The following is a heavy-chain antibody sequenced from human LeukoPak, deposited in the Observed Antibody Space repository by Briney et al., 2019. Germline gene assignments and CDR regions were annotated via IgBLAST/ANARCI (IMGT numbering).Heavy chain of an antibody. CDR2: INPNSGGT. D-gene: IGHD3-3*01. Sequence: GASVKVSCKASGYTFTDYYILWVRQAPGQGLEWMGWINPNSGGTNYAQKFQGRVTMTRDTSISTAYMELSRLRSDDTAVYYCARSHGGITIRNWFDPWGQGTLVTVSS. CDR1: GYTFTDYY. J-gene: IGHJ5*02. CDR3: ARSHGGITIRNWFDP. V-gene: IGHV1-2*02.